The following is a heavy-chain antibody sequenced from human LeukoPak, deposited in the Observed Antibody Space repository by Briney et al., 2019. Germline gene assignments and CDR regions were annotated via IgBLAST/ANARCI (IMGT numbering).Heavy chain of an antibody. J-gene: IGHJ4*02. Sequence: AVKVSCKASGGTFSSYTISWVRQAPGQGLEWMGRIIPILGIANYAQKFQGRVTITADKSTSTAYMELSSLRSEDTAVYYCASGVYDSSGYSDFDYWGQGTLVTVSS. V-gene: IGHV1-69*02. D-gene: IGHD3-22*01. CDR2: IIPILGIA. CDR3: ASGVYDSSGYSDFDY. CDR1: GGTFSSYT.